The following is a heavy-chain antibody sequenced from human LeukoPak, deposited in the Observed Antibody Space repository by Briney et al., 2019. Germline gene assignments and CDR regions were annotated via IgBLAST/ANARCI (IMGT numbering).Heavy chain of an antibody. J-gene: IGHJ4*02. CDR1: GYIFTSYY. CDR2: INPSGGST. V-gene: IGHV1-46*01. Sequence: GASVKVSCKASGYIFTSYYMHWVRQAPGQGLEWMGTINPSGGSTTYAQKFQGRVTMTRDTSTSTVYMELSSLRSEDTAVYYCARDHGSAYYRAPRHWGQGTLVTVSS. CDR3: ARDHGSAYYRAPRH. D-gene: IGHD3-10*01.